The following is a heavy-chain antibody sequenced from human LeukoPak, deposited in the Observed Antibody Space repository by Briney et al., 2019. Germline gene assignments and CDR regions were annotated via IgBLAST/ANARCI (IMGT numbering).Heavy chain of an antibody. V-gene: IGHV4-39*01. CDR3: ARHCSGGTCYSDFDY. J-gene: IGHJ4*02. CDR1: GGSISSSGYY. CDR2: IYYTGST. Sequence: SETLSLTCTVSGGSISSSGYYWGWIRQPPGKGLEWIGSIYYTGSTYYNPSLKSRVTISVDTSKNQFSLKLNSVTAADTAVYYCARHCSGGTCYSDFDYWGQGTLVTVSS. D-gene: IGHD2-15*01.